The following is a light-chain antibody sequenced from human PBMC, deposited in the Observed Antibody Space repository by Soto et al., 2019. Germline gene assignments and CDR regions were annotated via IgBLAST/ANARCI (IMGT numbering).Light chain of an antibody. CDR2: GAS. J-gene: IGKJ1*01. V-gene: IGKV3-15*01. CDR1: QSVSSN. CDR3: QQYNNWPPVT. Sequence: EIVLMQSPATLSVSPGERAPPCRWSSQSVSSNLAWYQQKPGQAPRLLIYGASTRATGIPARFSGSGSGTEFTLTISSLEPEDFAVYYCQQYNNWPPVTFGQGTKVDIK.